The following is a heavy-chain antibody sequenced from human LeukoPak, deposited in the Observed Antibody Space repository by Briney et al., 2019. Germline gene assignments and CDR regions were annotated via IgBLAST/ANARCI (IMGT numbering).Heavy chain of an antibody. D-gene: IGHD1-1*01. Sequence: PGGSLRLSCAASALGVRWMHWFRQAPGRGPVWVSRINGDGISTSYAESVKGRFTISRDNAKNTLYLQMNSLRVEDTAVYYCVRVTGIDDYWGQGTLVTVSS. J-gene: IGHJ4*02. CDR1: ALGVRW. CDR3: VRVTGIDDY. V-gene: IGHV3-74*01. CDR2: INGDGIST.